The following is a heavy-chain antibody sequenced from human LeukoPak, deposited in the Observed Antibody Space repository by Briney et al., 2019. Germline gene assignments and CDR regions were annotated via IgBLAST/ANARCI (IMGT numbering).Heavy chain of an antibody. CDR1: GYTLTELY. CDR3: ATRGPSGWYFGYYGMDV. V-gene: IGHV1-24*01. CDR2: FDPEDGET. D-gene: IGHD6-19*01. J-gene: IGHJ6*02. Sequence: ASVKVSCKVSGYTLTELYTHWVRQAPGKGLEWMGGFDPEDGETIYAQKFQGRVTMTEDTSTDTAYMELSSLRSEDTAVYYCATRGPSGWYFGYYGMDVWGQGTTVTVSS.